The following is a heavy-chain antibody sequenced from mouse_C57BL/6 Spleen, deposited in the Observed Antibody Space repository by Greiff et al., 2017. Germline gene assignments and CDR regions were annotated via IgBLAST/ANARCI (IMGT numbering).Heavy chain of an antibody. CDR2: IYPRDGST. J-gene: IGHJ2*01. D-gene: IGHD1-1*01. CDR1: GYTFTDHT. CDR3: ARGYGSSSFDY. V-gene: IGHV1-78*01. Sequence: QVQLQQSDAELVKPGASVKISCKVSGYTFTDHTIHWMKQRPEQGLEWIGYIYPRDGSTKYNEKFKGKGTLTADKASSSAYMQLNSLTSEDSAVYFCARGYGSSSFDYWGQGTTLTVSS.